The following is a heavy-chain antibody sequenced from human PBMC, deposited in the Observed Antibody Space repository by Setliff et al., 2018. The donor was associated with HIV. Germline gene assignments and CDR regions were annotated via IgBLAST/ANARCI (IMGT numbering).Heavy chain of an antibody. Sequence: SETLSLTCAVSGGSVSTGNYYWNWIRLPPGKGLEWIGYIFYSGSTNYNPSLKSRVTISVDTSKNQFSLKLSSVTAADTAVYYCATLIRAVPIDYWGQGTQVTVSS. D-gene: IGHD3-10*01. CDR3: ATLIRAVPIDY. CDR1: GGSVSTGNYY. V-gene: IGHV4-61*01. CDR2: IFYSGST. J-gene: IGHJ4*02.